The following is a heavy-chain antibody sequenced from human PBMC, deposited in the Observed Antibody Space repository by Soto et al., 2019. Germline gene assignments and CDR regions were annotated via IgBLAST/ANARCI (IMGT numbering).Heavy chain of an antibody. D-gene: IGHD2-15*01. Sequence: GGSLRLSCAASGFTVSSNYMSWVRQAPGKGLEWVSVIYSGGSTYYADSVKGRFTISRHNSKNTLYLQMNSLSAEDTAVYYCARGPCSGGSCYSIWYAFDIWGQGTMVTVSS. CDR2: IYSGGST. J-gene: IGHJ3*02. V-gene: IGHV3-53*04. CDR1: GFTVSSNY. CDR3: ARGPCSGGSCYSIWYAFDI.